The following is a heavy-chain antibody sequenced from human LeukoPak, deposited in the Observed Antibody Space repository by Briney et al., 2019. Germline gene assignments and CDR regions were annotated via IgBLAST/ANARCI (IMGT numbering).Heavy chain of an antibody. D-gene: IGHD3-9*01. V-gene: IGHV4-59*08. CDR1: GGSFSGYY. CDR2: IYYSGST. CDR3: ARHGGGYDILTGYFYWFDP. Sequence: PSETLSLTCAVYGGSFSGYYWSWIRQPPGKGLEWIGYIYYSGSTNYNPSLKSRVTISVDTSKNQFSLKLSSVTAADTAVYYCARHGGGYDILTGYFYWFDPWGQGTLVTVSS. J-gene: IGHJ5*02.